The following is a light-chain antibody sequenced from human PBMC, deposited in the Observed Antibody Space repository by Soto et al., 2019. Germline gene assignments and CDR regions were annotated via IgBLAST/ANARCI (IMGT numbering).Light chain of an antibody. Sequence: QSVLTQPPSASGTPGQRVTISCSGSSSNNAPNTVNWYQHLPGAAPQLLIFANDRRPSGVPDRFSGSRSGTSASLAISGLQSEDEADYYCAAWDDSLNGYVFGTGTKLTVL. CDR1: SSNNAPNT. V-gene: IGLV1-44*01. CDR3: AAWDDSLNGYV. CDR2: AND. J-gene: IGLJ1*01.